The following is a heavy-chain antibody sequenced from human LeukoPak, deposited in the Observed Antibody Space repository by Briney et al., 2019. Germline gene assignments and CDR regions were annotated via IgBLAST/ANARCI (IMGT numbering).Heavy chain of an antibody. V-gene: IGHV4-34*01. CDR3: ARGEYQLLWAGFDY. D-gene: IGHD2-2*01. J-gene: IGHJ4*02. CDR2: INHSGST. Sequence: PSETLSLTCAVYGGSFSGYYWSWIRQPPGKGLEWIGEINHSGSTNYNPSLKSRVTISVDTSKNQFSLKLSSVTAADTAVYYCARGEYQLLWAGFDYWGQGTLVTVSS. CDR1: GGSFSGYY.